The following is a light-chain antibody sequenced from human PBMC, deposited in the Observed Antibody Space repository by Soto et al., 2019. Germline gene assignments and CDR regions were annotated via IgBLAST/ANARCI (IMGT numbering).Light chain of an antibody. Sequence: DIHLTQSPSSLSASVGDRVTITCRASQSNADYLHWYQHKPGRVPKLLVYGASRLQSGVPSRFSGTGSGTDFTLTIASLQPEDFATYYCHQSYNIPQTFGQGTKVEIK. CDR3: HQSYNIPQT. CDR2: GAS. J-gene: IGKJ1*01. CDR1: QSNADY. V-gene: IGKV1-39*01.